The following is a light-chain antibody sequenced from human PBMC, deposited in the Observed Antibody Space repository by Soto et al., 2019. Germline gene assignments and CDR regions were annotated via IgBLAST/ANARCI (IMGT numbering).Light chain of an antibody. CDR1: QDISDD. Sequence: AIRRTQSSYSLSASVVDTVTITCRASQDISDDVGWYQQTPGKAPKLLISGASRLQSGVPSRFSGSGSGAAFTLTITSLRPEDSATYYCQQNHNYPRTFGQGTKVDI. J-gene: IGKJ1*01. CDR2: GAS. V-gene: IGKV1-6*01. CDR3: QQNHNYPRT.